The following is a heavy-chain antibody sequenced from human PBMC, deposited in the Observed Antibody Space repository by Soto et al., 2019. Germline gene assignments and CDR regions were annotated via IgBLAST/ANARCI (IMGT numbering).Heavy chain of an antibody. CDR3: AKDYGSTWIAH. V-gene: IGHV3-30*18. CDR2: MSYDGTKQ. CDR1: GFTFSTYG. Sequence: PGGSLRLSCAASGFTFSTYGMHWVRQAPGKGLEWVAAMSYDGTKQYYVDYVKGRFNISRDNSRNTLFLQLNSLSDEDTAVYYCAKDYGSTWIAHWGQGTTVTVS. J-gene: IGHJ4*02. D-gene: IGHD6-13*01.